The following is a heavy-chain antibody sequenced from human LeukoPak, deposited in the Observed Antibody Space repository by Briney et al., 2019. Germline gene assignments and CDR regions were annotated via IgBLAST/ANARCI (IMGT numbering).Heavy chain of an antibody. CDR2: IIPIFGTA. D-gene: IGHD6-19*01. CDR3: ARDTREAGYGMDV. J-gene: IGHJ6*02. V-gene: IGHV1-69*01. Sequence: SVKVSCKASGGTFSSYAISWVRQAPGHGLEWMGGIIPIFGTANYAQKFQGRVTITADESTSTAYMELSSLRSEDTAVYYCARDTREAGYGMDVWGQGTTVTVSS. CDR1: GGTFSSYA.